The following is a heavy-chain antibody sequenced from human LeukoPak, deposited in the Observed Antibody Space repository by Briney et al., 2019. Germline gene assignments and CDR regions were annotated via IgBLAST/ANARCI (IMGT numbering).Heavy chain of an antibody. CDR1: AFTFSDYS. V-gene: IGHV3-48*01. Sequence: GGSLRLSCAASAFTFSDYSMNWVRQAPGKGLEWVSYISGRSSTIYYADSVRGRFTISRDNAKNSMYLQMNSLRAEDTAVYYCARDRIKSGSYYFDYWGQGTLVTVSS. CDR3: ARDRIKSGSYYFDY. D-gene: IGHD1-26*01. J-gene: IGHJ4*02. CDR2: ISGRSSTI.